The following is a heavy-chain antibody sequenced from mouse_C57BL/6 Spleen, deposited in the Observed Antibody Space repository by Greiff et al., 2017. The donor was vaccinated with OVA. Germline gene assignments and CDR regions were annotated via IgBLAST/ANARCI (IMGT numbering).Heavy chain of an antibody. CDR2: INPDSSTI. CDR3: ARPVYDGYYGAMDY. Sequence: EVQLQQSGGGLVQPGGSLKLSCAASGIDFSRYWMSWVRRAPGKGLEWIGEINPDSSTINYAPSLKDKFIISRDNAKNTLYLQMSKVRSEDTALYYCARPVYDGYYGAMDYWGQGTSVTVSS. CDR1: GIDFSRYW. D-gene: IGHD2-3*01. V-gene: IGHV4-1*01. J-gene: IGHJ4*01.